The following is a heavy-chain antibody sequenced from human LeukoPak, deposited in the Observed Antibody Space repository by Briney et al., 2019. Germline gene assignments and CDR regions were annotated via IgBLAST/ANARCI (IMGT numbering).Heavy chain of an antibody. D-gene: IGHD6-13*01. V-gene: IGHV3-30-3*01. CDR3: ARAPSNSWDEGYLDL. CDR1: GFTFSSYA. CDR2: ISYDGSNK. J-gene: IGHJ2*01. Sequence: GGSLRLSCAASGFTFSSYAMHWVRQAPGKGLEWVAVISYDGSNKYYADSVKGRFTISRDNSKNTLYLQMNSLRAEDTAVYYCARAPSNSWDEGYLDLWGRGPLVTVSS.